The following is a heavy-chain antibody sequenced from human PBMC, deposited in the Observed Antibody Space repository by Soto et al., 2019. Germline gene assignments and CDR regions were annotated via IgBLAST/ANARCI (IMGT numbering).Heavy chain of an antibody. CDR1: GGTFSSYT. CDR2: IIPILGIA. CDR3: ARGGDSSGYYYY. J-gene: IGHJ4*02. Sequence: QVQLVQSGAEVKKPGSSVKVSCKASGGTFSSYTISWVRQAPGQGLEWMGRIIPILGIANYAQKFQGRVTITADKSTSTAYMELSSLRSEDTAVYYCARGGDSSGYYYYWGQGTLVTVSS. D-gene: IGHD3-22*01. V-gene: IGHV1-69*02.